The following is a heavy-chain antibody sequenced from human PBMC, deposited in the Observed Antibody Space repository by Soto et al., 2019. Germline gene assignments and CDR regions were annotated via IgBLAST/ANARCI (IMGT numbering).Heavy chain of an antibody. V-gene: IGHV4-34*01. CDR2: INHSGST. D-gene: IGHD3-3*01. J-gene: IGHJ6*02. CDR3: AREADPISNYYYYYGMDV. CDR1: GGSFSGYY. Sequence: SETLSLTCAVYGGSFSGYYWSWIRQPPGKGLEWIGVINHSGSTNYNPSLKSRVTISVDTSKNQFSLKLSSVTAADTAVYYCAREADPISNYYYYYGMDVWGQGTTVTVSS.